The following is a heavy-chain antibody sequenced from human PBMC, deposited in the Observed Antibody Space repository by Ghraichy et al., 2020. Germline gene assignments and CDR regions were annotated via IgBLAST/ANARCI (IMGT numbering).Heavy chain of an antibody. V-gene: IGHV4-31*03. CDR1: GGSISSGGYY. CDR3: ARLGATYPYYYGMDV. D-gene: IGHD5-12*01. J-gene: IGHJ6*02. Sequence: TLSLTCTVSGGSISSGGYYWSWIRQHPGKGLEWIGYIYYSGSTYYNPSLKSRVTISVDTSKNQFSLKLSSVTAADTAVYYCARLGATYPYYYGMDVWGQGTTVTVSS. CDR2: IYYSGST.